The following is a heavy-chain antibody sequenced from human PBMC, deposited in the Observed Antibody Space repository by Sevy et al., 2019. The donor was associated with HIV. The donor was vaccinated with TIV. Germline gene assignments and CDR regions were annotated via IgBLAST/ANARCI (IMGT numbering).Heavy chain of an antibody. CDR1: GYTLTELS. V-gene: IGHV1-24*01. J-gene: IGHJ4*02. D-gene: IGHD2-2*01. CDR2: FDPEDGET. CDR3: ATDHPPYCSSTSCYDY. Sequence: ASVKVSCKASGYTLTELSMHWVRQAPGKGLEWMGGFDPEDGETIYAQKFQGRVTMTEDTSTDTAYMELSSLRSEDTAVYYCATDHPPYCSSTSCYDYWGQGTLVTVSS.